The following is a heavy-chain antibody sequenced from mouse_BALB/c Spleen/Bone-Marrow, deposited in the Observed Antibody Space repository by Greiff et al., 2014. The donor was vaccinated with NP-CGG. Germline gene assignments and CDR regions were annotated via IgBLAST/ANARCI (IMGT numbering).Heavy chain of an antibody. D-gene: IGHD2-3*01. V-gene: IGHV1S135*01. CDR2: IDLYNGGT. CDR3: ARLGDGYYDALDY. Sequence: EVQLQQSGPGLVKPGASVKVSCKASGYAFTNYNMYWVKQSHGKSLEWIGYIDLYNGGTSYNQKFKGKATLTVDKSSSTAYMHLNSLTSEDSAVYYCARLGDGYYDALDYWGQGTSVTVSS. CDR1: GYAFTNYN. J-gene: IGHJ4*01.